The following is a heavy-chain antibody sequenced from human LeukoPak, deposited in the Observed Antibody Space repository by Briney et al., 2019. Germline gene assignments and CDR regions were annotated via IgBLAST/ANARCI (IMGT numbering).Heavy chain of an antibody. CDR1: GFTFSSYN. D-gene: IGHD4-17*01. CDR2: ISTSSRNI. Sequence: GGSLRPSCAASGFTFSSYNMNWVRQAPGKGLEWVSYISTSSRNIQYADSVKGRFTISRDNAKNSVYLQMNSLRDEDTAVYYCARSGDYGDYTAYWGQGTLVTVSS. J-gene: IGHJ4*02. V-gene: IGHV3-48*02. CDR3: ARSGDYGDYTAY.